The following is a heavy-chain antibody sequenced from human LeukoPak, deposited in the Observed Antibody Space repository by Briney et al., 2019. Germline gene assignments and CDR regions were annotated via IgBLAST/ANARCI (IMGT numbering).Heavy chain of an antibody. CDR2: IYYSGST. CDR3: ARHGFQLQLERRPVGHRRAFDI. Sequence: PSETLPLTCTVSGGSISSGYWSWIRQPPGKGLEWIGYIYYSGSTNYNPSLKSRVTISVDTSKNQFSLKLSSVTAADTAVYYCARHGFQLQLERRPVGHRRAFDIWGQGTMVTVSS. D-gene: IGHD1-1*01. J-gene: IGHJ3*02. V-gene: IGHV4-59*08. CDR1: GGSISSGY.